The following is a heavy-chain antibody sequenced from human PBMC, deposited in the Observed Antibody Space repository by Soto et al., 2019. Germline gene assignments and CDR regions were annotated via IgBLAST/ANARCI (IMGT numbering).Heavy chain of an antibody. CDR2: IKSKTDGWTT. J-gene: IGHJ4*02. CDR3: TTGTKGIAVACTKFDY. D-gene: IGHD6-19*01. CDR1: GFTFSNAW. Sequence: GGSLRLSCATSGFTFSNAWMSWVRQAPGKGLEWVGRIKSKTDGWTTEYAAPVKGRFIISRDDSKTTLYLQMNSLKTEDKDVYYCTTGTKGIAVACTKFDYWGQGTLVTVSS. V-gene: IGHV3-15*01.